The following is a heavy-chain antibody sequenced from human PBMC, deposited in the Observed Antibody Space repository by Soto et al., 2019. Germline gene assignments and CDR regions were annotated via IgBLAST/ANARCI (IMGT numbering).Heavy chain of an antibody. Sequence: SVKVSCKASGGTFSSYAISWVRQAPGQGLEWMGGIIPIFGTANYAQKFQGRVTITADKSTSTAYMELSSLRSEDTAVYYCARNTVGAHAGFDPWGQGTLVTVSS. J-gene: IGHJ5*02. CDR1: GGTFSSYA. D-gene: IGHD1-26*01. CDR2: IIPIFGTA. CDR3: ARNTVGAHAGFDP. V-gene: IGHV1-69*06.